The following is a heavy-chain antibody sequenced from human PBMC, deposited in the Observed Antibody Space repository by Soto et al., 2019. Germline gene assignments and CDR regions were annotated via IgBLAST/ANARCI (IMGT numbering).Heavy chain of an antibody. D-gene: IGHD3-22*01. CDR3: ARLLPDDSSGYSRYYYFDY. J-gene: IGHJ4*02. Sequence: SETLSLTCTVSGGSISSSSYYWGWIRQPPGKGLEWIGSIYYSGSTYYNPSLKSRVTISVDTSKNQFSLKLSSVTAADTAVYYCARLLPDDSSGYSRYYYFDYWGQGTLVTVSS. CDR1: GGSISSSSYY. CDR2: IYYSGST. V-gene: IGHV4-39*01.